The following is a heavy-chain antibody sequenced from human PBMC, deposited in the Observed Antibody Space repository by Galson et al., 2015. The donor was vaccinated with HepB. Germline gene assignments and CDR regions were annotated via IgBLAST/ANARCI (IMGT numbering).Heavy chain of an antibody. CDR1: GFSLSTSGMC. V-gene: IGHV2-70*11. J-gene: IGHJ4*02. D-gene: IGHD1-26*01. Sequence: PALVKPTQTLTLTCTFSGFSLSTSGMCVSWIRQPPGKALEWLARIDCDDDKYYSTSLKTRLTISKDTSQNPVVLTMTNMDPVDTATYYCARTLIVGATKIDYWGQGTLVTVSS. CDR2: IDCDDDK. CDR3: ARTLIVGATKIDY.